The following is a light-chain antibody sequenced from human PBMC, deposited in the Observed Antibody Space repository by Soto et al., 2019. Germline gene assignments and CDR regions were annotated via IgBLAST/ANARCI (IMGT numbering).Light chain of an antibody. Sequence: QSVLTQPPSVSAAPGPKVTISCSGSSSNIGNNFVTWYQQLPGTAPKLLIYDNNKRPSGIPDRFSGSQSGTSATLGITGLQTGDEAVYYCGSWDSSLTYVFGTGTKLTV. V-gene: IGLV1-51*01. CDR1: SSNIGNNF. CDR3: GSWDSSLTYV. J-gene: IGLJ1*01. CDR2: DNN.